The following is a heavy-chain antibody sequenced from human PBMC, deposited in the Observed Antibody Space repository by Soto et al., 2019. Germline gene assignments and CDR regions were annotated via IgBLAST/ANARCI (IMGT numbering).Heavy chain of an antibody. V-gene: IGHV1-18*01. Sequence: QVQLVQSGPEVKKPGASVKVSCKTSGYTFTSYGITWVRQAPGQGLEWMGWISTDKGKTNYAQKFQGRVTMTTDTSTSPAYMELSSLRSDETAVYYCAARSPAFDYWGQGTLVTVSS. CDR1: GYTFTSYG. CDR2: ISTDKGKT. J-gene: IGHJ4*02. CDR3: AARSPAFDY.